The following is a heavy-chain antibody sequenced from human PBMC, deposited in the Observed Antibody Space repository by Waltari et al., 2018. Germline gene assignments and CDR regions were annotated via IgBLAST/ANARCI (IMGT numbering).Heavy chain of an antibody. Sequence: QVQLQQWGAGLLKPSETLSLTCAVYGGSFSGYYWSWIRQPPGKGLEWIGEITHSGSTNYNPSLNSRVTISVDTSKNQFSLKLSSVTAADTAVYYCARGTMVRGVSPFDYWGQGTLVTVSS. V-gene: IGHV4-34*01. CDR3: ARGTMVRGVSPFDY. CDR2: ITHSGST. CDR1: GGSFSGYY. J-gene: IGHJ4*02. D-gene: IGHD3-10*01.